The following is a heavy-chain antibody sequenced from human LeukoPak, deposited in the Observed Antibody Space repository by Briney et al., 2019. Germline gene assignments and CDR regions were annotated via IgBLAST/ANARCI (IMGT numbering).Heavy chain of an antibody. CDR3: LYNWNDAGFDY. Sequence: GGSLRLSCAASGFTFSNAWMSWVRQAPGKGLEWVGRIKSKTDGRTTDYAAPVKGRFTFSRDDSQNTLYLQMNSLKTEDTAVYYCLYNWNDAGFDYWGQGTLVTVSS. CDR2: IKSKTDGRTT. D-gene: IGHD1-20*01. CDR1: GFTFSNAW. V-gene: IGHV3-15*01. J-gene: IGHJ4*02.